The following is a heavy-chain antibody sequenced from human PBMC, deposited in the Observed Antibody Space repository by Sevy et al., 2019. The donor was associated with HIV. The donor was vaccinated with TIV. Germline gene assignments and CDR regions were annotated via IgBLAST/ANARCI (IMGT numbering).Heavy chain of an antibody. D-gene: IGHD3-22*01. CDR2: INPNSGGT. CDR3: ARPYYYDSSGYYYVGAFDI. CDR1: GYTFTGYY. Sequence: ASVKVSCKASGYTFTGYYMHWVRQAPGQGLEWMGWINPNSGGTNYAQMFQGRVTMTRDTSISTAYMELSRLRSDETAVYYCARPYYYDSSGYYYVGAFDIWGQGTMVTVSS. J-gene: IGHJ3*02. V-gene: IGHV1-2*02.